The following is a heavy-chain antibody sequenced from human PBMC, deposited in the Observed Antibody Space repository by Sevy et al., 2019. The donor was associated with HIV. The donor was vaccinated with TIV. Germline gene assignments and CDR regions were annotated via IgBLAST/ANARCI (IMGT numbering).Heavy chain of an antibody. CDR2: IKQDGSEK. Sequence: GGALRLSCVASGFTFSSYWMSWVRQAPGKGLEWVANIKQDGSEKYYVNSVKGRYTITRDNAKNSLYVQMNSLIAEDTAVYYCARDRGYYDTLTGYSTFDFWGQGTLVTVSS. CDR3: ARDRGYYDTLTGYSTFDF. J-gene: IGHJ4*02. D-gene: IGHD3-9*01. CDR1: GFTFSSYW. V-gene: IGHV3-7*03.